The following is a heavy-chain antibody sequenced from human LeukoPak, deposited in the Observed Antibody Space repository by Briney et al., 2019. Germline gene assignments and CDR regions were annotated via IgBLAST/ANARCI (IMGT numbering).Heavy chain of an antibody. CDR1: GGSISSGSISSSNYY. J-gene: IGHJ4*02. D-gene: IGHD3-3*01. CDR3: ARHGGLYYDFWSGSREGFDY. Sequence: PSETLSLTCIVSGGSISSGSISSSNYYWSWIRQHPGKGLEWIGYIYYSGSTYYNPSLKSRVTISVDTSKNQFSLKLSSVTAADTAVYYCARHGGLYYDFWSGSREGFDYWGQGTLVTVSS. V-gene: IGHV4-31*02. CDR2: IYYSGST.